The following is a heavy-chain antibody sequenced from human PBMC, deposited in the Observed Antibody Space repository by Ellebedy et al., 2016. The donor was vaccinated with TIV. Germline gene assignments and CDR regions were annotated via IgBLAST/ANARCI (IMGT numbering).Heavy chain of an antibody. V-gene: IGHV1-2*02. J-gene: IGHJ4*02. D-gene: IGHD4-17*01. Sequence: ASVKVSCKTSGYVFTAYYIHWVRQAPGQGLEWMGWINPNSGGTNYAQKFQGRVTMTRDTSISTAYMELSRLRSDDTAVYYCARDPDYGDYGGYFDYWGQGTLVTVSS. CDR1: GYVFTAYY. CDR3: ARDPDYGDYGGYFDY. CDR2: INPNSGGT.